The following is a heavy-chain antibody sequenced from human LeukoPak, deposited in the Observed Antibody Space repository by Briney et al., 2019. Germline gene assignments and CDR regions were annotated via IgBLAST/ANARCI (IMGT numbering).Heavy chain of an antibody. V-gene: IGHV3-48*04. J-gene: IGHJ6*03. D-gene: IGHD2-15*01. Sequence: GGSLRLSCAASGFTFSSYSMTWVRQAPGEGLEWVSYISSTSTIYYADSVKGRFTISRDDAKNSLYLQMNSLRAEDTAVYHCARGRIGYYMDVWGKGTTVTVSS. CDR3: ARGRIGYYMDV. CDR2: ISSTSTI. CDR1: GFTFSSYS.